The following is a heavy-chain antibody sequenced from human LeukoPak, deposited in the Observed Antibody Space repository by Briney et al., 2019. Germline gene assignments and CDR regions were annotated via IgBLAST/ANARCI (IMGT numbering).Heavy chain of an antibody. CDR2: ISGSGGST. Sequence: GGSLRLSCAASGFTFSSYAMSWVRQAPGKGLEWVSAISGSGGSTYNADSLKGRFTISRDNSKNTLYLQMNSLRAEDTAVYYCAKDRQYSGYYCSTDYWGQGTLVTVSS. V-gene: IGHV3-23*01. J-gene: IGHJ4*02. CDR3: AKDRQYSGYYCSTDY. D-gene: IGHD5-12*01. CDR1: GFTFSSYA.